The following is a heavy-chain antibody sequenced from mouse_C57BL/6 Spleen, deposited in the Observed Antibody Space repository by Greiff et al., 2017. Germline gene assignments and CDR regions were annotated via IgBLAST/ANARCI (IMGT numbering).Heavy chain of an antibody. V-gene: IGHV1-76*01. D-gene: IGHD2-5*01. CDR3: ARREGYSNTWFAY. CDR1: GYTFTDYY. J-gene: IGHJ3*01. Sequence: VQVVESGAELVRPGASVKLSCKASGYTFTDYYINWVKQRPGQGLEWIARIYPGSGNTYYNEKFKGMATLPAEKSSSTAYMQLSSLTSEDAAVYFCARREGYSNTWFAYWGQGTLVTVSA. CDR2: IYPGSGNT.